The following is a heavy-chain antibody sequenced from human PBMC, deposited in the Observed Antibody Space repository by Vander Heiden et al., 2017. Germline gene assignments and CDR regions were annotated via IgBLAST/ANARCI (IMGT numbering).Heavy chain of an antibody. CDR2: SWYHGNRE. Sequence: QVQLVESGAGVIQRGRSLRLSCAASGFPFGSYGMHWVRQAPGKGLEWVAVSWYHGNREDYVDSVRGRFTVSRDQSKKMVYLQMDSLRAEDTAVYYCARDADTSSHYSLLDYWGQGTLVTVSS. CDR3: ARDADTSSHYSLLDY. D-gene: IGHD3-22*01. V-gene: IGHV3-33*01. J-gene: IGHJ4*02. CDR1: GFPFGSYG.